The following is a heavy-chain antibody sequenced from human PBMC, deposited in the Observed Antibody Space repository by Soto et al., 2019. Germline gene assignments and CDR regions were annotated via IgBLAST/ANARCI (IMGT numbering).Heavy chain of an antibody. CDR2: MFYSGLT. D-gene: IGHD2-15*01. CDR1: GYSVTSSDYY. J-gene: IGHJ6*02. V-gene: IGHV4-39*01. CDR3: APLSVSLSGPYGIHV. Sequence: SETLSLTCSVSGYSVTSSDYYWAWTRQPPGKGLEWIGSMFYSGLTYYNPSLKSRVTLSVDTSKNQFSVRLNSVTAADTAVYYCAPLSVSLSGPYGIHVWGQGTTVTVSS.